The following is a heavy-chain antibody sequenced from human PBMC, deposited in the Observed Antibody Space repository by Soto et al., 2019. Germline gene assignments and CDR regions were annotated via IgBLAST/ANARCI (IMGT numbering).Heavy chain of an antibody. CDR1: GFTFSDYY. V-gene: IGHV3-11*06. Sequence: QVQLVESGGGLVKPGGSLRLSCAASGFTFSDYYMSWIRQAPGKGLEWVSYISSSSSYTNYADSVKGRFTISRDNAKNSLYLQMNSLRAEDTAVYYCARERAVAGTGWFDPWGQGTLVTVSS. D-gene: IGHD6-19*01. CDR2: ISSSSSYT. CDR3: ARERAVAGTGWFDP. J-gene: IGHJ5*02.